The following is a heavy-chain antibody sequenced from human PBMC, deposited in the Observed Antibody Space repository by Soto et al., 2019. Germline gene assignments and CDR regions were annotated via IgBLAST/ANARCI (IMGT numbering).Heavy chain of an antibody. V-gene: IGHV3-23*01. J-gene: IGHJ6*02. CDR1: GFTFSSYA. CDR2: ISGSGGST. CDR3: AKAITGNYYYGMDV. Sequence: PGGSLRLSCAASGFTFSSYAMSWVRQAPGKGLEWVSAISGSGGSTYYADSVKGRFTISRDNSKNTLYLQMNSLRAEDTAVYYCAKAITGNYYYGMDVWGQGTTVTVS.